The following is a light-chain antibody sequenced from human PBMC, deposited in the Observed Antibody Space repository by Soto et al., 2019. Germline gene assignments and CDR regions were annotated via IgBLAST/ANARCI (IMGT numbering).Light chain of an antibody. CDR1: QGISS. CDR3: QHRSNLVT. V-gene: IGKV3-11*01. CDR2: GAS. Sequence: AIVSASERDRVTIVCRASQGISSLAWYQQKPGQAPRLLIYGASNRATGIPARFSGSGSGTDFTLTISGLGTDDYAVYFSQHRSNLVTFGGGTRVEIK. J-gene: IGKJ4*01.